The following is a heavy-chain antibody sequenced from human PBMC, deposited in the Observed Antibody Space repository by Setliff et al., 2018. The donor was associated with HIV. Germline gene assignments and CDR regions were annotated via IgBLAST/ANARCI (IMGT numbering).Heavy chain of an antibody. D-gene: IGHD3-3*01. V-gene: IGHV4-34*01. Sequence: SETLSLTCAVYGGSFSGYYWSWIRQPPGKGLEWLGSIYYSGSTYYNPSLKSRVSLSIDTSKNQFSLKLSSVTAADTAVYYCARSLLEWLLFPLHDVFDIWGQGTVVTVSS. CDR1: GGSFSGYY. CDR3: ARSLLEWLLFPLHDVFDI. J-gene: IGHJ3*02. CDR2: IYYSGST.